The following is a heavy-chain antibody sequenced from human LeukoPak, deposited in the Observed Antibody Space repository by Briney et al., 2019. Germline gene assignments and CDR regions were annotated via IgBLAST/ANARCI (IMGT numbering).Heavy chain of an antibody. CDR1: GFTFSDYW. CDR2: INSDGSNR. V-gene: IGHV3-74*01. J-gene: IGHJ6*03. Sequence: PGGSLRLSCAASGFTFSDYWMHWVRQAPGKGLVWVSRINSDGSNRSYADSVKGRFTISRDNAKNTLYLQMNSLRAEDTAVYYCARDRDYVFGNSYDYMDVWGKGTTVTVSS. CDR3: ARDRDYVFGNSYDYMDV. D-gene: IGHD3-16*01.